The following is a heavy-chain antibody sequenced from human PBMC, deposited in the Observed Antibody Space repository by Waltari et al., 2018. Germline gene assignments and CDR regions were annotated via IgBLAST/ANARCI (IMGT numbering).Heavy chain of an antibody. CDR2: MYFSGTH. Sequence: VQLQESGPGLVKPSAPLSPRRALSWASITRHCWSWIRQAPGKGLEWIGYMYFSGTHNYNPSLKSRVTISIDTSKNHFSLNLRSVTAADTAIYYCARLPRGSVIIGAFDIWGQGTQVTVSS. J-gene: IGHJ3*02. CDR3: ARLPRGSVIIGAFDI. D-gene: IGHD3-22*01. CDR1: WASITRHC. V-gene: IGHV4-59*11.